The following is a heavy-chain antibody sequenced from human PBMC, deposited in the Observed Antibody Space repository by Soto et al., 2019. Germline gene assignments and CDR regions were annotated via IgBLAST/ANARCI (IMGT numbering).Heavy chain of an antibody. Sequence: ASVKVSCKASGYTFTSYYMHWVRQAPGQGLEWMGIINPSSGNTSYAQKFQGRVTMTRNTSISTAYMELSSLRSEDTAVYYCARGMTRRITMVRGVQRRYYYYMDVWGKGTTVTVSS. CDR1: GYTFTSYY. CDR3: ARGMTRRITMVRGVQRRYYYYMDV. CDR2: INPSSGNT. V-gene: IGHV1-46*01. D-gene: IGHD3-10*01. J-gene: IGHJ6*03.